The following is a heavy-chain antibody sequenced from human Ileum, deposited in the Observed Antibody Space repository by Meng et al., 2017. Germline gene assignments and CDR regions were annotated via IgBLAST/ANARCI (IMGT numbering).Heavy chain of an antibody. D-gene: IGHD3-16*01. CDR1: GYSFTSYY. CDR2: MYPGDSDT. J-gene: IGHJ2*01. Sequence: GGSLKISCKGSGYSFTSYYIGWVRQMPGKGLEWMGIMYPGDSDTRDSPSFQGQVTMTADKSISTAYLQWSSLKASDTAMYYCARLNDHWYFDLWGRGTLVTVSS. CDR3: ARLNDHWYFDL. V-gene: IGHV5-51*01.